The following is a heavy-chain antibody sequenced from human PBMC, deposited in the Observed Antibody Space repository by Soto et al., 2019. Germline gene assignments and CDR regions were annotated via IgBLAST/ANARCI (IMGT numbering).Heavy chain of an antibody. J-gene: IGHJ6*03. CDR2: IYPGDSDT. CDR3: ARHSGLSGYDYYYYYYMDV. Sequence: GESLKISCKGSGYSFTSYWIGWVRQMPGKGLEWMGIIYPGDSDTRYSPSFQGQVTISADKSISTAYLQWSSLKASDTAMYYCARHSGLSGYDYYYYYYMDVWGKGTTVTVSS. V-gene: IGHV5-51*01. D-gene: IGHD5-12*01. CDR1: GYSFTSYW.